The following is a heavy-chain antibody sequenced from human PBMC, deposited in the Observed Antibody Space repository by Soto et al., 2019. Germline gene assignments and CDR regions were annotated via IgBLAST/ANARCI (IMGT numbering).Heavy chain of an antibody. CDR2: IYYSGST. D-gene: IGHD3-16*01. J-gene: IGHJ6*02. Sequence: QVQLQESGPGLVKPSQTLSLTCTVSGGSISSGGYYWSWIRQHPGKGLEWIGYIYYSGSTYYNPSLKSRVTISVDTSKNQFSLKLISVTAADTAVYYCARDRPHGGYYGMDVWGQGTTVTVSS. CDR1: GGSISSGGYY. CDR3: ARDRPHGGYYGMDV. V-gene: IGHV4-31*03.